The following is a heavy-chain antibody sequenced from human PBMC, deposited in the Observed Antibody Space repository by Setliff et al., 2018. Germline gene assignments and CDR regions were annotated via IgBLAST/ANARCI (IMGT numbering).Heavy chain of an antibody. J-gene: IGHJ4*02. Sequence: SSETLSLTCPVSGGSISSSSYYWGWIRQPPGKGLEWIGSIYYSGSTYYNPSLKSRVTISVDTSKNQFSLKLSSVTAADTAVYYCARDRITIFGVVIPFDYWGQGTLVTVSS. D-gene: IGHD3-3*01. V-gene: IGHV4-39*07. CDR1: GGSISSSSYY. CDR3: ARDRITIFGVVIPFDY. CDR2: IYYSGST.